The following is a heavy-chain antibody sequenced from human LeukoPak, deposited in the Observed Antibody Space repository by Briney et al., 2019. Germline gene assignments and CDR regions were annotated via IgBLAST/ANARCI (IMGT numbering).Heavy chain of an antibody. J-gene: IGHJ5*02. CDR2: IYHSGST. V-gene: IGHV4-38-2*02. CDR1: GYSISSGYY. D-gene: IGHD3-10*01. CDR3: ARITHYYGSGSWWFDP. Sequence: PSETPSLTCTVSGYSISSGYYWGWIRPPPGKGLEWIGSIYHSGSTYYNPSLKSRVTISVDTSKNQFSLKLSSVTAADTAVYYCARITHYYGSGSWWFDPWGQGTLVTVSS.